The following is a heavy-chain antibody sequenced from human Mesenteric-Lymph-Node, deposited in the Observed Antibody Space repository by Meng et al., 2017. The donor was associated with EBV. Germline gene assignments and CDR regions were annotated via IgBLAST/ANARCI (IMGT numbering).Heavy chain of an antibody. CDR1: GFTVSSNY. D-gene: IGHD2-2*01. V-gene: IGHV3-53*01. Sequence: EVQRVGAGGGLIQPGGSLRLSCAASGFTVSSNYMSWVRQAPGKGLEWVSVIYSGGSTYYADSVKGRFTISRDNSKNTLYLQMNSLRAEDTAVYYCARAKVVPAALDYWGQGTLVTVSS. J-gene: IGHJ4*02. CDR2: IYSGGST. CDR3: ARAKVVPAALDY.